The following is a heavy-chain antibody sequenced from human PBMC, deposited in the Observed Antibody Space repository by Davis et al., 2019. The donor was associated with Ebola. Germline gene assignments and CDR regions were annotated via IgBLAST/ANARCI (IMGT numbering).Heavy chain of an antibody. CDR2: ISYDGSYQ. D-gene: IGHD1-7*01. J-gene: IGHJ6*02. V-gene: IGHV3-30*03. CDR1: GFTFSTYG. Sequence: GESLKISCAASGFTFSTYGMHWVRQAPGKGLEWVAVISYDGSYQNTGDSVRGRFTISRDNSKNTLYLQMNSLRPEDTAVYYCARNLHDFADYGMDVWGQGTTVTVSS. CDR3: ARNLHDFADYGMDV.